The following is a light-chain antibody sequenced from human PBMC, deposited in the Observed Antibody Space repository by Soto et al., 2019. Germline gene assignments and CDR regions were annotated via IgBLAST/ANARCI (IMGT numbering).Light chain of an antibody. CDR3: CSYAGDVV. CDR1: SSDVGSYNL. CDR2: EGS. J-gene: IGLJ2*01. Sequence: QSALTQPASVSGSPGQSITISCTGTSSDVGSYNLVSWYQQHPGKAPKLMIYEGSKLPSGVSNRFSGSKSGNTASLTISGLQAEDEADYYCCSYAGDVVFGGGTKLTVL. V-gene: IGLV2-23*01.